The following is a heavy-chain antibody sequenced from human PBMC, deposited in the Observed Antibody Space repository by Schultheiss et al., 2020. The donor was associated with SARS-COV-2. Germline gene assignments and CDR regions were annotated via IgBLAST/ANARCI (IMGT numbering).Heavy chain of an antibody. Sequence: SETLSLTCTVSGGSISSGGYYWSWIRQHPGKGLEWIGYIYYSGSTYYNPSLKSRVTISVDTSKNQFSLKLSSVTAADTAVYYCARSIAAAILTFYFDYWGQGTLVTVSS. CDR1: GGSISSGGYY. J-gene: IGHJ4*02. CDR2: IYYSGST. D-gene: IGHD6-13*01. V-gene: IGHV4-31*03. CDR3: ARSIAAAILTFYFDY.